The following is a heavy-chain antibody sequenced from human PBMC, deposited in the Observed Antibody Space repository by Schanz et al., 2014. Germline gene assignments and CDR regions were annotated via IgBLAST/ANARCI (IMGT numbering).Heavy chain of an antibody. CDR2: IKTKGEGEVP. Sequence: EVQLVESGGGLVEPGGSLGLSCAASGFTFSKAWMSWVRQAPGKGLEYIGRIKTKGEGEVPEYSAPAKGRFTISRDDSRNTYNLQLNSQRTEDTAGYYDSTDHLPALYCLDYWGQGTRVTVSS. J-gene: IGHJ4*02. CDR3: STDHLPALYCLDY. V-gene: IGHV3-15*01. D-gene: IGHD1-26*01. CDR1: GFTFSKAW.